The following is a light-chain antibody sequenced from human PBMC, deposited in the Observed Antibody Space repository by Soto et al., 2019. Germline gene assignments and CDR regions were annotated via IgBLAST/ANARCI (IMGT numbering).Light chain of an antibody. V-gene: IGKV3-15*01. CDR1: QSVSSK. CDR2: SAS. Sequence: EIVMTQSPATLSLSPGQRATLSCRASQSVSSKLAWSQQRPGQAPSLLVYSASTRATGIPARFSGSGSGTEFTLTISSLQSEDFAVYYCHQYNHWLTWTFGQGTKVEIK. J-gene: IGKJ1*01. CDR3: HQYNHWLTWT.